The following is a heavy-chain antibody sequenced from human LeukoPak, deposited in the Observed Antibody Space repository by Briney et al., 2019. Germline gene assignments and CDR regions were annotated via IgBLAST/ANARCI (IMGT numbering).Heavy chain of an antibody. J-gene: IGHJ4*02. CDR2: ISAHKGYT. Sequence: ASVKVSRKASGYTFTSYDITWVRQAPGQGLEWMGWISAHKGYTKYSQRVQGRVVLTADTSTTTAYMELRSLRSDDTAVYYCARGGVDDYGGNGPFDYWGQGTLVTVSP. CDR3: ARGGVDDYGGNGPFDY. V-gene: IGHV1-18*01. D-gene: IGHD4-23*01. CDR1: GYTFTSYD.